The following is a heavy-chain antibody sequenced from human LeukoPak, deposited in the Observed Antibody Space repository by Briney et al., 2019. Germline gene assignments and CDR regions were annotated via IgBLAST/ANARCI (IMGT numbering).Heavy chain of an antibody. J-gene: IGHJ4*02. D-gene: IGHD6-13*01. CDR2: IIPKFGTA. CDR1: RGTFSSYA. Sequence: GASVKVSCKASRGTFSSYAITWVRQAPGQGLEWLGGIIPKFGTAIYAQKFQGRLTITADESTSTAYMELSSLRSEDTAVYYCARGWVETSSWEEYFDYWGQGTLVTVSS. V-gene: IGHV1-69*01. CDR3: ARGWVETSSWEEYFDY.